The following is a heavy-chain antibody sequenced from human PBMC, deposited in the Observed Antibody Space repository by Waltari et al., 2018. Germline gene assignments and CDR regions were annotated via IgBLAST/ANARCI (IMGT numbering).Heavy chain of an antibody. V-gene: IGHV4-38-2*02. Sequence: QVQLQESGPGLVKPSATLSLTCTVADYSISSVNFWGWIRQPPGKGLEWIGSIYHSGSAYYNPSLKSRVTMSVDTSMNQFSLKLSSVTTADTAIYYCARGYQRSDLWGAYHYFDYWGQGALVTVSS. CDR3: ARGYQRSDLWGAYHYFDY. J-gene: IGHJ4*02. D-gene: IGHD3-3*01. CDR1: DYSISSVNF. CDR2: IYHSGSA.